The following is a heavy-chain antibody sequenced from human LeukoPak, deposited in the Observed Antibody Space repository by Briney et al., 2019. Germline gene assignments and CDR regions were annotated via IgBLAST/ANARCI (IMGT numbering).Heavy chain of an antibody. J-gene: IGHJ4*02. Sequence: GGSLRLSCAASGFTFSSSWIHWVRQAPGKGLVWVSRINKDGSVTDYAESVKGRFSISRDNSKSTLYLQMDSLRAEDTAVYYCAKCGNSGCHLIDYWGQGTLVTVSS. CDR1: GFTFSSSW. D-gene: IGHD5-12*01. CDR2: INKDGSVT. CDR3: AKCGNSGCHLIDY. V-gene: IGHV3-74*01.